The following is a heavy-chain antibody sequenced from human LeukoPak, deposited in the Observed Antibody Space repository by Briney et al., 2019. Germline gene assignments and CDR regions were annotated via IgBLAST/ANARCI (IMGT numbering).Heavy chain of an antibody. J-gene: IGHJ4*02. CDR1: GGSISSYY. CDR3: ARGPNRYYFDY. V-gene: IGHV4-59*01. Sequence: SETLSLTCTVSGGSISSYYWSWVRQPPGKGLEWTGYIYYSGRTNYNPSLKSRVTISVDTSKNQFSLKLSSVTAADTAVYYCARGPNRYYFDYWGQGTLVTVSS. D-gene: IGHD2/OR15-2a*01. CDR2: IYYSGRT.